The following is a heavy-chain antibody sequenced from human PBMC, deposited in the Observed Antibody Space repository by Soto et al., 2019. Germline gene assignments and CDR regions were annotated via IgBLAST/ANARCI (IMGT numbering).Heavy chain of an antibody. J-gene: IGHJ3*02. CDR3: AKATYCSGGSCSAFDI. D-gene: IGHD2-15*01. CDR1: KFTFDDYV. Sequence: DVQLVESGGGLVQPGRSLRLSCAASKFTFDDYVIHWVRQAPGRGLEWISGISWNSGYTGYADSVKGRFTISRDNAKNSLYLQMYSLRAEDTALYYCAKATYCSGGSCSAFDIWGQGTMVAVSS. CDR2: ISWNSGYT. V-gene: IGHV3-9*01.